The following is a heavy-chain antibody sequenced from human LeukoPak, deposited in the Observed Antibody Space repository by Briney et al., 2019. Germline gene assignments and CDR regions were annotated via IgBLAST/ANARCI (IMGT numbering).Heavy chain of an antibody. J-gene: IGHJ3*02. CDR1: GFTFSSYS. V-gene: IGHV4-34*01. Sequence: GSLRLSCAASGFTFSSYSMNWIRQPPGKGLEWIGEINHSGSTNYNPSLKSRVTISVDTSKNQFSLKLSSVTAADTAVYYCARVGPIAVAASDAFDIWGQGTMVTVSS. CDR3: ARVGPIAVAASDAFDI. CDR2: INHSGST. D-gene: IGHD6-19*01.